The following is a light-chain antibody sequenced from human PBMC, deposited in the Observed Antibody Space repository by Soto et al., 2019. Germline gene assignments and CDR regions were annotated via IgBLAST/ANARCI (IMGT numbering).Light chain of an antibody. CDR1: QSLLHSSGYNY. Sequence: DIVMTQSPLSLPVTPGEPASISCRSSQSLLHSSGYNYVDWYLPKPVRSPQLLIYLASTLASVVPDRFRGVGSGTDFTLRISRVEAADVGDYYCMQALQTPQTFGPGTKVEL. J-gene: IGKJ1*01. CDR2: LAS. V-gene: IGKV2-28*01. CDR3: MQALQTPQT.